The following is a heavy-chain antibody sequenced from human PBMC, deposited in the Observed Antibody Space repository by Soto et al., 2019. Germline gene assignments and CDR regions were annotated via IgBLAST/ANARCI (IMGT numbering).Heavy chain of an antibody. J-gene: IGHJ3*02. D-gene: IGHD1-26*01. CDR2: IYYSGST. Sequence: QVQLQESGPGLVKPSETLSLTCTVSGGSISSYYWSWIRQPPGKGLEWIGYIYYSGSTNYNPSLKSRVTITVDTSKNQFSLKLSSVTAADTAVYYCARESGSYEGAFDIWGQGTMVTVSS. CDR3: ARESGSYEGAFDI. CDR1: GGSISSYY. V-gene: IGHV4-59*01.